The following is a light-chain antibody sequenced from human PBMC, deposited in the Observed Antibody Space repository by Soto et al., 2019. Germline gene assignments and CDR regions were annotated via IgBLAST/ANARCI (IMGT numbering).Light chain of an antibody. CDR1: QSISTW. CDR2: KES. V-gene: IGKV1-5*03. Sequence: DIQMPQSPSTLSSSVGDIVTITCRSTQSISTWLAWYQHKPGKAPNLQVYKESSLESGVPSRFSGSGSGTEVTLTISSLHTDDFATYYGQHSETYPLTFGGWTKVE. CDR3: QHSETYPLT. J-gene: IGKJ4*01.